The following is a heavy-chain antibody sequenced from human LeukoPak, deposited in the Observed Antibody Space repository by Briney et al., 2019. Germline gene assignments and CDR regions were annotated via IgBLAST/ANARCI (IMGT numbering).Heavy chain of an antibody. D-gene: IGHD1-26*01. CDR2: INPANGAT. CDR1: GGTFSSYA. V-gene: IGHV1-46*01. CDR3: ATAPPSGTYYYFDY. J-gene: IGHJ4*02. Sequence: ASVTVSCTASGGTFSSYAISWVRPAPGQGLEWMGIINPANGATSYAQKFQGRVTMTRDTSTSIVYMELNSLRSEDTAVYYCATAPPSGTYYYFDYWGQGTLVTVSS.